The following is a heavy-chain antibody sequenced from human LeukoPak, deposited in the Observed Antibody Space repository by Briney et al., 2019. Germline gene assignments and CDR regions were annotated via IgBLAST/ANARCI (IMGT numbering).Heavy chain of an antibody. J-gene: IGHJ4*02. CDR2: FDPEDGET. Sequence: GASVKVSCKVSGYTLTGLSMHWVRQAPGKGLEWMGGFDPEDGETIYAQKSQGRVTMTEDTSTDTAYMELSSLRSEDAAVYYCATTYYDSSGYHHYWGQGTLVTVSS. V-gene: IGHV1-24*01. CDR3: ATTYYDSSGYHHY. D-gene: IGHD3-22*01. CDR1: GYTLTGLS.